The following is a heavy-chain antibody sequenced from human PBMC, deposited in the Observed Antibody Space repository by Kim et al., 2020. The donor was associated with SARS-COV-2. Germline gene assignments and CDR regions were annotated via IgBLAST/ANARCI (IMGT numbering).Heavy chain of an antibody. CDR3: ARGDTIFGVVINAFDI. Sequence: SIKRRVTISVAQSKNQFSLKLSSVTAADTAVYYCARGDTIFGVVINAFDIWGQGTMVTVSS. J-gene: IGHJ3*02. D-gene: IGHD3-3*01. V-gene: IGHV4-31*02.